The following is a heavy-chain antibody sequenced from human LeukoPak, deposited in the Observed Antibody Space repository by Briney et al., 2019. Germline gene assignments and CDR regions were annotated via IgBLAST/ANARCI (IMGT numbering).Heavy chain of an antibody. CDR1: GGSISSYY. CDR3: ARGSTVVTYFDY. CDR2: IYYSGST. Sequence: PSETLSLTCTVSGGSISSYYWSWIRQPPGKGPEWIGYIYYSGSTNYNPSLKSRVTISVDTSKNQFSLKLSSVTAADTAVYYCARGSTVVTYFDYWGQGTLVTVSS. D-gene: IGHD4-23*01. J-gene: IGHJ4*02. V-gene: IGHV4-59*12.